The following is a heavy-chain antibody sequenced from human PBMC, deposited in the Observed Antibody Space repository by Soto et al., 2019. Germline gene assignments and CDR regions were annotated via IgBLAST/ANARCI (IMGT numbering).Heavy chain of an antibody. V-gene: IGHV1-8*01. CDR3: PRDPVYGGNGWLDP. CDR2: MNPNSGNT. Sequence: QVQLVQSGAEVKRPGASVMVSCRATGYTFKNYDINWVRQATGQGLEWMGRMNPNSGNTGYAQKFQGRVTMTRNTSITTAHMELSSLRAEDTAVYYCPRDPVYGGNGWLDPWGQGTLVTVSS. J-gene: IGHJ5*02. D-gene: IGHD2-15*01. CDR1: GYTFKNYD.